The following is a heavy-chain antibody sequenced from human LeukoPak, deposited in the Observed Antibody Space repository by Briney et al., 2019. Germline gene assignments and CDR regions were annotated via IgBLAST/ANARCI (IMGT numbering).Heavy chain of an antibody. CDR3: TRTAQSTCFDP. J-gene: IGHJ5*02. CDR2: ISGSGGTT. D-gene: IGHD1-7*01. CDR1: GFTFSSYS. Sequence: GGSLRPSCAASGFTFSSYSMSWVRQAPGKGLEWVSAISGSGGTTIYADSVKGRFTISRDNSKNTLYLQMDSLRAEDTAIYYVTRTAQSTCFDPWGQGTLVTVSS. V-gene: IGHV3-23*01.